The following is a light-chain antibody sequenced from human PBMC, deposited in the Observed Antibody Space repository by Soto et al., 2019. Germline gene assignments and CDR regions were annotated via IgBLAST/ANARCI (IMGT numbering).Light chain of an antibody. J-gene: IGLJ2*01. CDR2: DVN. Sequence: QSVLTQPASVSGSPGQSITISCTGTISDIGGYNFISWYQHHPGEAPKLVIYDVNNRPSGISYRFSGSKSGNTASLTISGLQAEDEADYYCASYTRTTTLVFGGGTKLTVL. V-gene: IGLV2-14*01. CDR1: ISDIGGYNF. CDR3: ASYTRTTTLV.